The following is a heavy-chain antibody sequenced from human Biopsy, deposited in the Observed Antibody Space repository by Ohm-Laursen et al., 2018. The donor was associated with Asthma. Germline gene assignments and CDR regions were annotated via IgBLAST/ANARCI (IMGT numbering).Heavy chain of an antibody. CDR1: GFTFSSSA. CDR2: ITGSGGTT. Sequence: GSLRLSCTASGFTFSSSAMSWVRQAPGKGLERVSAITGSGGTTYYADSVRGRFTISRDNSKSTLFLQMDSLSAEDTAVYYCARGDSSGWSHYYFDYWGQGTLVTVSS. D-gene: IGHD6-19*01. V-gene: IGHV3-23*01. J-gene: IGHJ4*02. CDR3: ARGDSSGWSHYYFDY.